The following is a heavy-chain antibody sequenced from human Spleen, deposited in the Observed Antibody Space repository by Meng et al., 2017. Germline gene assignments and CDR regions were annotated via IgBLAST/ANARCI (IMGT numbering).Heavy chain of an antibody. D-gene: IGHD7-27*01. CDR3: ARGRGQGLTGELDY. CDR2: IYFGGST. CDR1: GGTISSREYS. Sequence: RPHAFVPGPVPPSKTLSFPCTVSGGTISSREYSWGWFRQPPGKGLEWLGTIYFGGSTYYTPSLESRVTISKDMSNNQFSLRLSSVTAADTAVYYCARGRGQGLTGELDYWGQGTLVTVSS. J-gene: IGHJ4*02. V-gene: IGHV4-39*07.